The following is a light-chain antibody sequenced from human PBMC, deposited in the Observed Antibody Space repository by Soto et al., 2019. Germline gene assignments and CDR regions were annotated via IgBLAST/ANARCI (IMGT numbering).Light chain of an antibody. CDR3: QQYYSTPWT. Sequence: DIVMTQSPDSLAVSLGERATINCKSSQSVLYRSNNENYLAWYQQKPGQPPKVLIYWASTRESGVPDRFSGSGSGTDFTLTTSSLQAEDVAVYYCQQYYSTPWTFGRGTKVEIK. J-gene: IGKJ1*01. CDR2: WAS. V-gene: IGKV4-1*01. CDR1: QSVLYRSNNENY.